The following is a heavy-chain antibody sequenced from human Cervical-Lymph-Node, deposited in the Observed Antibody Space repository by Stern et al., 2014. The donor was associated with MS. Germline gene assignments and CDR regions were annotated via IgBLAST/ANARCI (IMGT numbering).Heavy chain of an antibody. CDR2: IYPGDPET. V-gene: IGHV5-51*01. Sequence: EVQLVQSGAELIRPGESLKISCKGSGFKFSIYWIAWVRQMPGKGLEWMWIIYPGDPETRSSPSFQGQVTMSADKSTSTAFLQWSSLNASDTAMYFCARQTTAWASDVWGQGTLVTVSS. CDR3: ARQTTAWASDV. J-gene: IGHJ4*02. CDR1: GFKFSIYW. D-gene: IGHD1-14*01.